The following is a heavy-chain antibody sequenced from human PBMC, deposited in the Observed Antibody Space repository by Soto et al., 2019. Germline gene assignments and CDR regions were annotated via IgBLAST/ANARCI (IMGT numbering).Heavy chain of an antibody. CDR3: ARYNSDVIDY. Sequence: PETLSHTCTVSGTSISSYYWSWIRQPPGKGLEWIANIHYSGTTNYNPSLASRVTLSLDTSKNQFSLKMTSVTAAERAMYFCARYNSDVIDYWGRGTLVT. J-gene: IGHJ4*02. CDR2: IHYSGTT. V-gene: IGHV4-59*01. CDR1: GTSISSYY. D-gene: IGHD1-1*01.